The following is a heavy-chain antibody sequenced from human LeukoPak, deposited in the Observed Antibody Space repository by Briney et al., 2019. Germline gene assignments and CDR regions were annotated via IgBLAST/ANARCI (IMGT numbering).Heavy chain of an antibody. Sequence: SETLSLTCTVSGGSISSGGYYWSWIRQHPGKGLEWIGYIYYSGSTYYNPSLKSRVTISVDTSKNQFSLKLSSVTAADTAVYYCARGGFGVLQHYYGSGSYYKSRLPWFDPWGQGTLVTVSS. CDR3: ARGGFGVLQHYYGSGSYYKSRLPWFDP. V-gene: IGHV4-31*03. D-gene: IGHD3-10*01. CDR2: IYYSGST. CDR1: GGSISSGGYY. J-gene: IGHJ5*02.